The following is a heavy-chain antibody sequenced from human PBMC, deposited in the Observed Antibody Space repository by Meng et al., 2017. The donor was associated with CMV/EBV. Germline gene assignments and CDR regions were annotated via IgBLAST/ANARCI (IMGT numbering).Heavy chain of an antibody. CDR2: IYYSGST. J-gene: IGHJ6*02. Sequence: GSLRLSCTVSGGSISSYYWSWIRQPPGKGLEWIGYIYYSGSTNYNPSLKSRVTISVDTSKNQFSLKLSSVTAADTAVYYCARDSNCSGGSCYSRDYYSMDVWGQGTTVTVSS. D-gene: IGHD2-15*01. CDR1: GGSISSYY. V-gene: IGHV4-59*01. CDR3: ARDSNCSGGSCYSRDYYSMDV.